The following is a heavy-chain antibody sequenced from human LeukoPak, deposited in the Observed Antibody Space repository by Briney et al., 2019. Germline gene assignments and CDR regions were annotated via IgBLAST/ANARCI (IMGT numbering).Heavy chain of an antibody. V-gene: IGHV1-18*01. CDR2: ISAYNGNT. CDR1: GYTFTSYG. D-gene: IGHD2-2*02. Sequence: ASVKVSCKASGYTFTSYGISWVRQAPGQGLEWMGWISAYNGNTNYAQKLQGRVTMTTDTSTSTAYMELRSLRSDDTAVYYCARDVYRSSTSCYKYYYYYGMDVWGQGTTVTVSS. J-gene: IGHJ6*02. CDR3: ARDVYRSSTSCYKYYYYYGMDV.